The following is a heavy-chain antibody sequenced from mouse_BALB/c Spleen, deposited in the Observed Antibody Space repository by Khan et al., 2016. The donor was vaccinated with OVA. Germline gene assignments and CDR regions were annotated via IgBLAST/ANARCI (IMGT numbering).Heavy chain of an antibody. J-gene: IGHJ3*01. D-gene: IGHD2-1*01. Sequence: QIQLVQSGPELKKPGETVKISCKASGYTFTNYGMNWVKQAPGKGLKWMGWINTYTGEPTYAEDFKGRIAFTLETSASTAYLQINNLKNEDTSTYSSARSNGNYWFAYWGQGTLVTVSA. CDR1: GYTFTNYG. CDR3: ARSNGNYWFAY. CDR2: INTYTGEP. V-gene: IGHV9-3-1*01.